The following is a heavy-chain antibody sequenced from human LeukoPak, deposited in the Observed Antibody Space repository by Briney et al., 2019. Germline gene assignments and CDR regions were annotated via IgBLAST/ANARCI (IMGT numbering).Heavy chain of an antibody. CDR1: GFTFSSHW. V-gene: IGHV3-74*01. J-gene: IGHJ4*02. Sequence: GGSLRLSCAASGFTFSSHWMYWVRQAPGKGLVLVSRINSDGTSITYGDSVGGRFTISRDNAQNTLYLQMKSLRAEDTAVYYCASGYSYGYYYLDNWGQGTLVTVSS. CDR2: INSDGTSI. D-gene: IGHD5-18*01. CDR3: ASGYSYGYYYLDN.